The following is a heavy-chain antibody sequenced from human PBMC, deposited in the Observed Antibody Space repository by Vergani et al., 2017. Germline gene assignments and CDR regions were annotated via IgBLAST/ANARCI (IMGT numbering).Heavy chain of an antibody. Sequence: VQLVESGGGVVRPGGSLRLSCAASGFTFDDYGMSWVRQAPGKGLEWVAVISYDGTQKYYADSVKGRFTISRDNSKSTLYLQMNSLRTEDTAVYYCATKSCGTPGCQIGYFREWGQGTLVTVSS. CDR1: GFTFDDYG. CDR3: ATKSCGTPGCQIGYFRE. V-gene: IGHV3-30*03. D-gene: IGHD1-1*01. CDR2: ISYDGTQK. J-gene: IGHJ1*01.